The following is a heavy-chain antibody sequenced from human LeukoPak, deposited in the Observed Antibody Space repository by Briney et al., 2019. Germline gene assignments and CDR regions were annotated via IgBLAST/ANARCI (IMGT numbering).Heavy chain of an antibody. CDR1: AGSISRYY. Sequence: SDTLSLTCTVSAGSISRYYWSWIRQPPGKGLEWIGYIYYSGSTNYNPSLKSRVTISVDTSKNQFSLKLSSVTAADTAVHYCARGGQWLVIKPFDYWGQGTLVTVSS. V-gene: IGHV4-59*07. CDR2: IYYSGST. D-gene: IGHD6-19*01. J-gene: IGHJ4*02. CDR3: ARGGQWLVIKPFDY.